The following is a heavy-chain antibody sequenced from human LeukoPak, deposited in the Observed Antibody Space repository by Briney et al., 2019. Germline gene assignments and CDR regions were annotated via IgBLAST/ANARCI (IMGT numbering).Heavy chain of an antibody. J-gene: IGHJ3*02. CDR2: ISYSGNT. CDR1: GGSIISSDYH. Sequence: SETLSLTCTVSGGSIISSDYHWGWVCQPPEKGLEWIGTISYSGNTDYNPSLRSRVTISVDTSNNQFSLRLGSVTAADTAVYHCARHCCSGPAKRVFDIWGQGTMVTVSS. CDR3: ARHCCSGPAKRVFDI. D-gene: IGHD2-15*01. V-gene: IGHV4-39*01.